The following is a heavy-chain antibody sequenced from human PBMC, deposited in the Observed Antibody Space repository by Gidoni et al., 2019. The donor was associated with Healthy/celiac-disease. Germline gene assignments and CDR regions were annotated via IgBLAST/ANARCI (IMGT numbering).Heavy chain of an antibody. CDR1: GFTFSSYS. J-gene: IGHJ1*01. CDR3: ARDGGPYCSGGSCYPEYFQH. CDR2: ISSSSSTR. Sequence: EVQLVESGGGLVQPGGSLRLSCAASGFTFSSYSMNWVRQAPGKGLEWVSYISSSSSTRYYADSVKGRFTISRDNAKKSLYLQMNSLRDEDTAVYYCARDGGPYCSGGSCYPEYFQHWGQGTLVTVSS. D-gene: IGHD2-15*01. V-gene: IGHV3-48*02.